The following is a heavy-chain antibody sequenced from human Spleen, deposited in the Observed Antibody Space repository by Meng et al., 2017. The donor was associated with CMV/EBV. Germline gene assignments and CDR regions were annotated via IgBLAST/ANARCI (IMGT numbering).Heavy chain of an antibody. CDR1: GYGFTSYY. V-gene: IGHV5-51*03. CDR2: IFPGDSDT. J-gene: IGHJ4*02. Sequence: GESLKISCEASGYGFTSYYIAWVRHTPGKGLEWMGLIFPGDSDTKYSPSFQGHVTISVDKSINTAYLQWSSLKASDSGMYYCASSIAARPGFDYWGQGTLVTVSS. CDR3: ASSIAARPGFDY. D-gene: IGHD6-6*01.